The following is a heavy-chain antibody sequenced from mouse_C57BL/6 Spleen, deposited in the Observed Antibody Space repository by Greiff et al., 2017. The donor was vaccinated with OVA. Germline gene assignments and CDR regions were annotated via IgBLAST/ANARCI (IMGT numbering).Heavy chain of an antibody. CDR1: GYTFTSYW. J-gene: IGHJ1*03. CDR3: AREGKCGSGEDWYFDV. Sequence: VQLQQPGAELVKPGASVKLSCKASGYTFTSYWMHWVKQRPGRGLEWIGRIDPNSGGTKYNEKFKSKATLTVDKPSSTAYMQLSSLTSEDSAVYYCAREGKCGSGEDWYFDVWGTGTTVTVSS. V-gene: IGHV1-72*01. CDR2: IDPNSGGT. D-gene: IGHD1-1*01.